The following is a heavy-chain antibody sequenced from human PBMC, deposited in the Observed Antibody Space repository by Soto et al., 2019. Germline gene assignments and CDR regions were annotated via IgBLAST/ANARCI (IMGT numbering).Heavy chain of an antibody. Sequence: SETLSLTCAVYGGSFSGYYWSWIRQPPGKGLEWIGEINHSGNTNYNPSLKSRVTISVDKSKNQFSLKLSSVTAADTAVYYCASQGLPYFDWSPTPLYYMDVGGKGTTVTVSS. CDR1: GGSFSGYY. V-gene: IGHV4-34*01. J-gene: IGHJ6*03. CDR2: INHSGNT. D-gene: IGHD3-9*01. CDR3: ASQGLPYFDWSPTPLYYMDV.